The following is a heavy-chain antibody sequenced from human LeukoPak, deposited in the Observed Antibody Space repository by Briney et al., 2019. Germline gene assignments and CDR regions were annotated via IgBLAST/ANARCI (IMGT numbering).Heavy chain of an antibody. J-gene: IGHJ4*02. CDR3: AREPIYCSSTSCYDPHFDY. CDR2: INHSGST. V-gene: IGHV4-34*01. D-gene: IGHD2-2*01. Sequence: SETLSLTCAVYGGSFSGYYWSWIRQPPGKGLEWIGEINHSGSTNYNPSLKSRVTISVDTSKNQFSLKLSSVTAADTAVYYCAREPIYCSSTSCYDPHFDYWGQGTLVTVSS. CDR1: GGSFSGYY.